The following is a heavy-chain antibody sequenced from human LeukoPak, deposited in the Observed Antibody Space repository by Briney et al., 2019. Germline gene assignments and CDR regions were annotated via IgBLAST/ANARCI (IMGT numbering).Heavy chain of an antibody. CDR1: GYSISSGYY. CDR3: AREQQLSFFDY. CDR2: IYHSGST. J-gene: IGHJ4*02. V-gene: IGHV4-38-2*02. Sequence: SETLSLTCTVSGYSISSGYYWGWIRPPPGKGLEWIGSIYHSGSTYYNPSLKSRVTISVDTSKNQFSLKLSSVTAADTAVYYCAREQQLSFFDYWGQGTLVTVSS. D-gene: IGHD6-13*01.